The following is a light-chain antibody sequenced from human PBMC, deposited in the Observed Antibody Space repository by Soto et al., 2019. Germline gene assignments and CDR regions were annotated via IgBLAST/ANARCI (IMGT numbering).Light chain of an antibody. Sequence: SHELTQPPSVSVAPGKTARITCGGNNIGSKSVHWYQQKPGQAPVLVIYYDSDRPSGIPERFSGSNSGNTATLTISRVEAGDEADYYCQVWDSSSDPYVFGTGTKVTVL. CDR2: YDS. V-gene: IGLV3-21*04. CDR1: NIGSKS. CDR3: QVWDSSSDPYV. J-gene: IGLJ1*01.